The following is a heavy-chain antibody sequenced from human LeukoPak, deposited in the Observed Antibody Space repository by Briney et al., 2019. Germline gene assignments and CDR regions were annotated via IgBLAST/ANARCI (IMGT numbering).Heavy chain of an antibody. CDR2: INPNSGGT. J-gene: IGHJ4*02. D-gene: IGHD3-10*01. V-gene: IGHV1-2*02. CDR1: GYTSTGYY. CDR3: ARVLVRGVKHSFDY. Sequence: GASVMVSCKASGYTSTGYYMHWVRQAPGQGLEWMGWINPNSGGTNYAQKFQGRVTMTRDTSISTAYMELSRLRSDDTAVYYCARVLVRGVKHSFDYWGQGTLVTVSS.